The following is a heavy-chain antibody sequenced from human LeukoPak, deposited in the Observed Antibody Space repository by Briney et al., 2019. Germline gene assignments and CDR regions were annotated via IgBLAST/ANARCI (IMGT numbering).Heavy chain of an antibody. J-gene: IGHJ3*01. CDR3: AKCARSGGACYDAFDL. CDR1: RFIFNNYA. Sequence: PGGSLRLSCVASRFIFNNYALTWVRQASGKGLEWVSIIAGNGNTYYADSVKGRFTISRDNSKSTVWLQMNSLRAGDTAVYYCAKCARSGGACYDAFDLWGQGTMVTVSS. CDR2: IAGNGNT. V-gene: IGHV3-23*01. D-gene: IGHD2-15*01.